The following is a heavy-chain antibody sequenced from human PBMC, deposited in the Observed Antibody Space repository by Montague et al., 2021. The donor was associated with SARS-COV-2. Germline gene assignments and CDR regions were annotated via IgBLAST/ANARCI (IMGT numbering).Heavy chain of an antibody. Sequence: PALVKPTQTLTLTCTFSGFSLTTFGVGVGWIRQPPGKAPEWLTLVYWGGDQRYSPSLKTRLTITKDTSKNRVVLTMTNLDPVDTATYYCARRYDFYRAEAFDVWGQGTMLTVSS. CDR3: ARRYDFYRAEAFDV. V-gene: IGHV2-5*02. J-gene: IGHJ3*01. D-gene: IGHD3-3*01. CDR1: GFSLTTFGVG. CDR2: VYWGGDQ.